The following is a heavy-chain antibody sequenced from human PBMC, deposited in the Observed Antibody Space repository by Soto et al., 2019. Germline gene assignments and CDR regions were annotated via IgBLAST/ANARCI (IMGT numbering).Heavy chain of an antibody. D-gene: IGHD3-3*01. CDR3: ATAGYDFWSGYSPNMDV. CDR1: GFTFSSYG. J-gene: IGHJ6*03. Sequence: QVQLVESGGGVVQPGRSLRLSCAASGFTFSSYGMHWVRQAPGKGLEWVAVISYDGSNKYYADSVKGRFTISRDNCKNTLYLQMNSLRAEDTAVYYCATAGYDFWSGYSPNMDVWGKGTTVTVS. CDR2: ISYDGSNK. V-gene: IGHV3-30*03.